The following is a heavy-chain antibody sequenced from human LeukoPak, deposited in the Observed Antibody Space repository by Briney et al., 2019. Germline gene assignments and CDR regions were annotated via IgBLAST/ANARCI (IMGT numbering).Heavy chain of an antibody. CDR1: GGSFSGYY. D-gene: IGHD6-19*01. CDR3: ARAAAVAGTFDY. CDR2: INHSGST. Sequence: KASETPSLTCAVYGGSFSGYYWSWIRQPPGKGLEWIGEINHSGSTNYNPSLKSRVTISVDTSKNQFSLKLSSVTAADTAVYYCARAAAVAGTFDYWGQGTLVTVSS. J-gene: IGHJ4*02. V-gene: IGHV4-34*01.